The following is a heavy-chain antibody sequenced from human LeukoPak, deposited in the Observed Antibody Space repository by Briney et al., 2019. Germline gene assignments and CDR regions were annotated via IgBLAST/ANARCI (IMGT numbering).Heavy chain of an antibody. V-gene: IGHV3-33*08. D-gene: IGHD3-22*01. Sequence: TGGSLRLSCAASGFIFSPYTMHWVCQVPGKGLEWVAVIWYDGSNKYYADSVKGRFTISRDNSKNTLYLQMNSLRPEDTAVYYCARAAYDSSGYLTLWGQGTLVTVSS. J-gene: IGHJ4*02. CDR3: ARAAYDSSGYLTL. CDR1: GFIFSPYT. CDR2: IWYDGSNK.